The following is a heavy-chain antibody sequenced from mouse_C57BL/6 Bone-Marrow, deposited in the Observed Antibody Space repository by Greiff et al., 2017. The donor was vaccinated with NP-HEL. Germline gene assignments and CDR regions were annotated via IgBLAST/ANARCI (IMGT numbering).Heavy chain of an antibody. CDR3: ARERTMITTWVMDY. CDR1: GYTFTSYW. J-gene: IGHJ4*01. CDR2: IDPSDSET. Sequence: VQLQQPGAELVRPGSSVKLSCKASGYTFTSYWMHWVKQRPIQGLEWIGNIDPSDSETHYNQKFKDKATLTVDKSSSTAYMQLSSLTSEDSAVYYCARERTMITTWVMDYWGQGTSVTVSS. D-gene: IGHD2-4*01. V-gene: IGHV1-52*01.